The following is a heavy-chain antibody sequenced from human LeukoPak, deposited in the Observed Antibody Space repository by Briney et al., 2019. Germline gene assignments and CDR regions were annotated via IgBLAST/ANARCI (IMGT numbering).Heavy chain of an antibody. Sequence: GASVKVSCKASGYTFTSYGISWVRQAPGQGLEWMGWISAYNGNTNYAQKLQGRVTMTTDTSTSTAYMELRSLRSDDTAVYYCARDRYSGSYLASNWFDPWGQGTLVTVSS. V-gene: IGHV1-18*01. CDR3: ARDRYSGSYLASNWFDP. CDR2: ISAYNGNT. D-gene: IGHD1-26*01. CDR1: GYTFTSYG. J-gene: IGHJ5*02.